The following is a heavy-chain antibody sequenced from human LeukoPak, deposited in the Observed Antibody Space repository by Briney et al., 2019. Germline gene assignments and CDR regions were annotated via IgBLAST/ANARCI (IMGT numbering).Heavy chain of an antibody. CDR2: IYYSGST. D-gene: IGHD6-13*01. Sequence: SETLSLTCTVSGGSISSYYWSWIRQPPGKGLEWIGYIYYSGSTNYNSSLKSRVTISVDTSKNQFSLKLSSVTAADTAVYYCARSDSSSWGYYYYYYMDVWGKGTTVTVSS. J-gene: IGHJ6*03. CDR1: GGSISSYY. CDR3: ARSDSSSWGYYYYYYMDV. V-gene: IGHV4-59*01.